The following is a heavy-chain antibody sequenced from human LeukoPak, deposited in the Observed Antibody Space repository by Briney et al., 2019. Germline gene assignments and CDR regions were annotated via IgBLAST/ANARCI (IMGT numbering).Heavy chain of an antibody. CDR3: AKDLQGIVVVITTPFQH. J-gene: IGHJ1*01. D-gene: IGHD3-22*01. Sequence: PGGSLRLSCAASGFTFSSYSMNWVRQAPGKGLEWVSSISSSSSYIYYADSVKGRFTISRDNAKNSLYLQMNSLRAEDTAVYYCAKDLQGIVVVITTPFQHWGQGTLVTVSS. CDR1: GFTFSSYS. CDR2: ISSSSSYI. V-gene: IGHV3-21*04.